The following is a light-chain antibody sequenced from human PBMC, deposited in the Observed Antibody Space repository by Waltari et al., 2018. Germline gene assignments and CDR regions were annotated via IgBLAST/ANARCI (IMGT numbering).Light chain of an antibody. V-gene: IGLV4-69*01. CDR2: VNSDGSH. Sequence: QLMLTQSPSASASLGSSVKLTCTLNGGHSNYPIAWHQQQPEKGPRYLMTVNSDGSHIKGDGIPDRFSGSRSGAERFLTISSRQSEDETDYYCQTGGFGFWVFGGGTKLTVL. J-gene: IGLJ3*02. CDR1: GGHSNYP. CDR3: QTGGFGFWV.